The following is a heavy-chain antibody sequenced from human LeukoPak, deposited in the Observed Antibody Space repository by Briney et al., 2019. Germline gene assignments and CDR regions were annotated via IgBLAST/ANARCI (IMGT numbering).Heavy chain of an antibody. J-gene: IGHJ4*02. Sequence: SETLSLTCSVFGDSMNNYYWTWIRQPPGKGLEWVGNMHPGGTTKFHPSLEGRVAMSIDTSNKQFSLRLRSVTAADTATYYCAKTGSLFGRFLDHWGPGALVIVSS. CDR1: GDSMNNYY. CDR2: MHPGGTT. D-gene: IGHD3-10*02. V-gene: IGHV4-59*01. CDR3: AKTGSLFGRFLDH.